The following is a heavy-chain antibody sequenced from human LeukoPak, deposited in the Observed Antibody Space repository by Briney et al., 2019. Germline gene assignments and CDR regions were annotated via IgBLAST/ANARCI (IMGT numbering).Heavy chain of an antibody. Sequence: ASVKVSCKASGGTFSNYAMNWVRQAPGKGLEWVSVLSGSGDSAYYADSVKGRFTISRDNSKNTLYLQMNSLRAEDTAVYYCAKDLWGASYVGGDAFDIWGQGTMVTVSS. CDR1: GGTFSNYA. V-gene: IGHV3-23*01. CDR3: AKDLWGASYVGGDAFDI. D-gene: IGHD1-26*01. J-gene: IGHJ3*02. CDR2: LSGSGDSA.